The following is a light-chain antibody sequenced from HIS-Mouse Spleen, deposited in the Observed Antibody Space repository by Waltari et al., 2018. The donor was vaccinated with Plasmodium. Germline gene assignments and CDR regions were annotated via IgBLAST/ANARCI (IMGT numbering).Light chain of an antibody. J-gene: IGKJ3*01. CDR2: GAS. Sequence: DIEMTQSPSTLSASPGDRATISCRASQSISSNLAWYQQKPGKAPRLLIYGASSRTTGIPSRFSGSGSGTEFTLTISSLQSEDFAVYYCQQYNSWSSTFGPGTKVDIK. CDR1: QSISSN. V-gene: IGKV3-15*01. CDR3: QQYNSWSST.